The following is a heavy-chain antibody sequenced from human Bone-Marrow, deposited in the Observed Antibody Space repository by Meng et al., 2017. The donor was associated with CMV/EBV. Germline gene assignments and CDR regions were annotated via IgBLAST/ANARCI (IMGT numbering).Heavy chain of an antibody. CDR1: GFTFSSYA. CDR2: ISYDGSNK. D-gene: IGHD3-22*01. CDR3: ASLSEGYYYDSSGLASRFY. V-gene: IGHV3-30*04. J-gene: IGHJ4*02. Sequence: GGSLRLSCAASGFTFSSYAMHWVRQAPGKGLEWVAVISYDGSNKYYADSVKGRFTISRDNSKNTLYLQMNSLRAEDTAVYYCASLSEGYYYDSSGLASRFYWGQGTLVTVSS.